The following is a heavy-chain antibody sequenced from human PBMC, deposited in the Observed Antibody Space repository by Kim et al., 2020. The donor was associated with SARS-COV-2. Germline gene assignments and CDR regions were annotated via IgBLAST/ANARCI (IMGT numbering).Heavy chain of an antibody. V-gene: IGHV3-23*01. J-gene: IGHJ4*02. D-gene: IGHD3-22*01. CDR3: AKDDFSQYYYDSSGYYPTFDY. Sequence: FTISRDNSKNTLYLQMNSLRAEDTAVYYCAKDDFSQYYYDSSGYYPTFDYWGQGTLVTVSS.